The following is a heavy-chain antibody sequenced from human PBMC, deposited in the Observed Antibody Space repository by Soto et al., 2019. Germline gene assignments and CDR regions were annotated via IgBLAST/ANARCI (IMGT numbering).Heavy chain of an antibody. V-gene: IGHV4-4*02. D-gene: IGHD2-15*01. J-gene: IGHJ3*02. CDR2: IHHSGAI. Sequence: QVQLQESGPGLVKPSGTLSLTCAVSGDSISDYFWRSWVRQPPGKGLEWIGQIHHSGAINYNPSLKSRVTMSQDNSKKQFSLELTSLTAADTAVYYCVRHVVGSNPAFEIWGQGTMVSVSS. CDR1: GDSISDYFW. CDR3: VRHVVGSNPAFEI.